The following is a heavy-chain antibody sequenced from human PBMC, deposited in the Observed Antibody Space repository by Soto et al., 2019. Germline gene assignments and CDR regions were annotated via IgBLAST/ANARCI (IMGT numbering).Heavy chain of an antibody. V-gene: IGHV4-59*01. CDR2: IYYSGIT. Sequence: SVTLSLTCTVSGVSISSYYWSWIRQPPGKGLEWIGYIYYSGITNYNPSLKSRVTISVDTSKNQFSLKLSSVTAADTAVYYCARYKSNYYYGMDVWGQGTTVTSP. CDR1: GVSISSYY. CDR3: ARYKSNYYYGMDV. D-gene: IGHD1-20*01. J-gene: IGHJ6*02.